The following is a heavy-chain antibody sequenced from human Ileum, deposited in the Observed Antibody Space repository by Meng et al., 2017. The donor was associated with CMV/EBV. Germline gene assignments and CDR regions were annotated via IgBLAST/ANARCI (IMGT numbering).Heavy chain of an antibody. V-gene: IGHV3-74*01. CDR1: GFTFSSDW. D-gene: IGHD7-27*01. CDR2: SNSDGSST. Sequence: ESLKSSCTTSGFTFSSDWMHWVRQAPGKGLVWVSTSNSDGSSTRYADSGTGRFTISRDNARNTLYLQMNSLRAEDTAVYFCAGEGEITGGAIDYWGQGTLVTVSS. J-gene: IGHJ4*02. CDR3: AGEGEITGGAIDY.